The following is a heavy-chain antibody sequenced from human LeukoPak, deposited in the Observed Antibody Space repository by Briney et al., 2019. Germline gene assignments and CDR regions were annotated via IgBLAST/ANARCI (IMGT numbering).Heavy chain of an antibody. J-gene: IGHJ5*02. V-gene: IGHV5-51*01. CDR2: IYPLDSIT. Sequence: GESLKISCQTSGYDFSTKWSGWVRQMPGKGLEWMGIIYPLDSITRYSPSFQGHVTISADTSINTAYLQWTSLKPSDTAIYYCAGLAPDYADYWFDPWGQGTLVTVSS. CDR1: GYDFSTKW. CDR3: AGLAPDYADYWFDP. D-gene: IGHD4-17*01.